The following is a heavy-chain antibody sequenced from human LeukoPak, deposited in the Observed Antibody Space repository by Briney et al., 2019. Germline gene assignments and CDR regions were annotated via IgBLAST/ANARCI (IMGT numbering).Heavy chain of an antibody. CDR2: IYYSGST. D-gene: IGHD6-19*01. V-gene: IGHV4-39*01. J-gene: IGHJ4*02. Sequence: NPSEALSLTCTVSGGPTSTSSTHWGWVRQPPGKGLEWIGSIYYSGSTYYSPSLKSRVTISVDTSKNQFSLWLTSVTAADTAVYYCVTALTRDSSGWYVIDYWGQGTLVTVSS. CDR3: VTALTRDSSGWYVIDY. CDR1: GGPTSTSSTH.